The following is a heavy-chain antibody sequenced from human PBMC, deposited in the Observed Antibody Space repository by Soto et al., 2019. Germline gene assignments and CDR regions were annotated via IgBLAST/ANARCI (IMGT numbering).Heavy chain of an antibody. Sequence: QMQLVQSGGGVVQPGXSXXXXXXXXXXXXXXXXXXWVXQAPGKGLEWVAVVSFDGSNKYYRDSVKGRFTISKDNGKNTLYLQMNDLRHEDTAVYYCARLPGPLVSVLYIYPVDARETPSDVDVWGQGTSVTVSS. J-gene: IGHJ6*02. D-gene: IGHD2-21*02. CDR3: ARLPGPLVSVLYIYPVDARETPSDVDV. CDR2: VSFDGSNK. V-gene: IGHV3-30*03. CDR1: XXXXXXXX.